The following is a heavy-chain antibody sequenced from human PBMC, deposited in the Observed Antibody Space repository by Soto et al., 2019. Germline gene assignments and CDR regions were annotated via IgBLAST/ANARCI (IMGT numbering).Heavy chain of an antibody. CDR3: AKDRRYYDTSGYGDGGDY. CDR1: GFTFSNHG. V-gene: IGHV3-30*18. J-gene: IGHJ4*02. CDR2: ISYDGSNK. D-gene: IGHD3-22*01. Sequence: QVQLVESGGGVVQPGRSLRLSCAASGFTFSNHGMHWVRQAPGKGLEWVAVISYDGSNKYYADSVKGRFTISRDNSKNTVYLEMNSLRAEDTAVYYCAKDRRYYDTSGYGDGGDYWGQGTLVTVS.